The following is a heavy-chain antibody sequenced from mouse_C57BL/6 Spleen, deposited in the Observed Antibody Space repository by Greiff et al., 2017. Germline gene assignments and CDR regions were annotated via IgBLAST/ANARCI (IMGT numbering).Heavy chain of an antibody. D-gene: IGHD1-1*01. V-gene: IGHV2-2*01. Sequence: VQLQQSGPGLVQPSQSLSITCTVSGFSLTSYGVHWVRQSPGKGLEWLGVIWSGGSTDYNAAFISRLSISKDNSKSQVFFKMNSLQADDTAIYYCARNKVLLRNYFDYWGQGTTLTVSS. CDR1: GFSLTSYG. CDR2: IWSGGST. J-gene: IGHJ2*01. CDR3: ARNKVLLRNYFDY.